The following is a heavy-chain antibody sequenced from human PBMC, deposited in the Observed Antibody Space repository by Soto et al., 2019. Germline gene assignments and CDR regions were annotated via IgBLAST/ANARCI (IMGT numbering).Heavy chain of an antibody. D-gene: IGHD5-18*01. CDR2: TYYSGST. CDR1: GGSISSGGDY. V-gene: IGHV4-31*03. Sequence: QVQLQESGPGLVKPSQTLSLTFTVSGGSISSGGDYWRWIRQHPAKGLEWIGYTYYSGSTYYNPSLNRRVTLSVDTSKNQFSLKLSYVTAADTAVYYCASHSYGHTSVSPWGQGTLVTVSS. CDR3: ASHSYGHTSVSP. J-gene: IGHJ5*02.